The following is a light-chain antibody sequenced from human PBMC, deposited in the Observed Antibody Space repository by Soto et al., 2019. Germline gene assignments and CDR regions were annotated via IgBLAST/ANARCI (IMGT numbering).Light chain of an antibody. V-gene: IGKV1-33*01. Sequence: DIQMTQSPSSLSASVGDRVTITCQASQNINNYLTWYQQKPGRAPKCLIYDASNLEAGVPSRFRGRASGTDFIFTISRLQPEDIATYYCQQYENLPTFGQGTRLEI. CDR3: QQYENLPT. CDR2: DAS. CDR1: QNINNY. J-gene: IGKJ5*01.